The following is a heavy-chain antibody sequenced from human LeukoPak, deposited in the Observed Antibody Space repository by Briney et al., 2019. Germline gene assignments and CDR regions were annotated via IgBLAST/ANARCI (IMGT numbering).Heavy chain of an antibody. J-gene: IGHJ3*02. CDR1: GGSISSSSYY. CDR2: IYYSGST. V-gene: IGHV4-39*01. D-gene: IGHD5-18*01. Sequence: SETLSLTCTVSGGSISSSSYYWGWIRQPPGKGLEWIGSIYYSGSTYYNPSLKSRVTISVGTSKNQFSLKLSSVTAADTAVYYCASPRGYSYGYGAFDIWGQGTMVTVSS. CDR3: ASPRGYSYGYGAFDI.